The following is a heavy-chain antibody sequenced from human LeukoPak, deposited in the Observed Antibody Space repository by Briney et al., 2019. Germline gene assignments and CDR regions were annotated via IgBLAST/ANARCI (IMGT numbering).Heavy chain of an antibody. V-gene: IGHV3-73*01. J-gene: IGHJ2*01. Sequence: PGGSLRLSCVASGFILSGSAVHWVRQASGKGLEWVGRVRSKVNNYATGYAASVEGRFTISRDGAKNMAYLQMNSLKIEDTAMYYCTRHGQRDTSPSNWYFDLWGRGTLVTVSS. D-gene: IGHD2-2*01. CDR2: VRSKVNNYAT. CDR1: GFILSGSA. CDR3: TRHGQRDTSPSNWYFDL.